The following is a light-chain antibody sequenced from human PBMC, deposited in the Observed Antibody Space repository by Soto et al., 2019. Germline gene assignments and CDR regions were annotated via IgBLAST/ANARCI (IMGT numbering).Light chain of an antibody. CDR1: QSISSY. J-gene: IGKJ5*01. Sequence: DIQMTQSPSSLSASVGDRVTITYRASQSISSYLNWYQQKPGKAPKLLIYAASSLQSGVPSRFSGSGSWTDFTLTISSLQPEDFATYYCQQLNSFPITFGQGTRLEIK. V-gene: IGKV1-39*01. CDR2: AAS. CDR3: QQLNSFPIT.